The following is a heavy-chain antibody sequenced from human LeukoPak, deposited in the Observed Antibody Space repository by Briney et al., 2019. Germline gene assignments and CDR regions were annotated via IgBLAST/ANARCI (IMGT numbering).Heavy chain of an antibody. CDR1: GVSISPYY. CDR2: IHTSGSN. CDR3: ARLSAAVHLGAFDL. V-gene: IGHV4-4*09. D-gene: IGHD1-26*01. Sequence: SETLSLPCAVSGVSISPYYWAWIRQPPGKGLEWIGYIHTSGSNNQYPSLKSRVTISVDKSKNHFSLRLTSVTAADTAVYYCARLSAAVHLGAFDLWGQGVLVPVSS. J-gene: IGHJ4*02.